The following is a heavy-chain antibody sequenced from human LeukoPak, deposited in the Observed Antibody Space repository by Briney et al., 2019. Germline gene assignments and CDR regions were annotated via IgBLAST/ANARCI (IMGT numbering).Heavy chain of an antibody. J-gene: IGHJ4*02. CDR2: VYISGST. V-gene: IGHV4-61*09. D-gene: IGHD1-1*01. CDR3: VRPESAGTKYRFDY. CDR1: GGSISSGRYY. Sequence: SQTLSLTCTASGGSISSGRYYWSWIRQPAGKGLEWIGHVYISGSTNYKLSLESRVTISVDTSKNHVSLNLTSVTAADTAVYYCVRPESAGTKYRFDYWGQGALVTVSS.